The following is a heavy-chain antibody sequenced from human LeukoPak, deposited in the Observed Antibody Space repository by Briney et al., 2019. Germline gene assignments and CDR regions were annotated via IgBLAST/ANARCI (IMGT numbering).Heavy chain of an antibody. Sequence: SQTLSLTCAISGDSVSSNTAAWNWIRQSPSRGLEWLGRTYYRSKWYNNYAVSVKSRISINPDTSRNQFSLQLKSVTPEDTAVYYCAREQTGDQNFDYWGQGTLVTVSS. D-gene: IGHD7-27*01. CDR2: TYYRSKWYN. V-gene: IGHV6-1*01. CDR3: AREQTGDQNFDY. J-gene: IGHJ4*02. CDR1: GDSVSSNTAA.